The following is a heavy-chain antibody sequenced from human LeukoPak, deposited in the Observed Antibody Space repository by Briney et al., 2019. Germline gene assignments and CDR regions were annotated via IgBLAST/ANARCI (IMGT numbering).Heavy chain of an antibody. CDR3: ARPQWGSPSDPFDI. V-gene: IGHV3-48*02. CDR1: GFTFSSYA. CDR2: ISGSGNTI. Sequence: PGGSLRLSCAASGFTFSSYAMHWVRQAPGKGLEWVSYISGSGNTIYYTDSVKGRFTISRDNAKNSLYLQMNSLRDEDTAVFYCARPQWGSPSDPFDIWGQGTMVTVSS. J-gene: IGHJ3*02. D-gene: IGHD1-26*01.